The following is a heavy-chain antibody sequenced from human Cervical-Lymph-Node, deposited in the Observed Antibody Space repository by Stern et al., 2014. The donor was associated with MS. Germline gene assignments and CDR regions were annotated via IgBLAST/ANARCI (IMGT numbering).Heavy chain of an antibody. J-gene: IGHJ6*02. CDR3: AAEYHYYYGMDV. V-gene: IGHV1-58*01. CDR2: IVVGSGNT. Sequence: QLLQPGPEVKKPGTSVKVSCKASGFTFTSSAAQWVRQARGQRLEWIGWIVVGSGNTNYAQKFQERVTITRDMSTSTAYMELSSLRSEDTAVYYCAAEYHYYYGMDVWGQGTTVTVSS. CDR1: GFTFTSSA.